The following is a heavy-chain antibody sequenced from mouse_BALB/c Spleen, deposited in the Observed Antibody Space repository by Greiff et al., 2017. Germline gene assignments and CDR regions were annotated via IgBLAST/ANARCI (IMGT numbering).Heavy chain of an antibody. CDR2: INPNNGGT. J-gene: IGHJ3*01. Sequence: EVKLMESGPELVKPGASVKIPCKASGYTFTDYNMDWVKQSHGKSLEWIGDINPNNGGTIYNQKFKGKATLTVDKSSSTAYMELRSLTSEDTAVYYCARGFWDEAYWGQGTLVTVSA. D-gene: IGHD4-1*01. CDR1: GYTFTDYN. CDR3: ARGFWDEAY. V-gene: IGHV1-18*01.